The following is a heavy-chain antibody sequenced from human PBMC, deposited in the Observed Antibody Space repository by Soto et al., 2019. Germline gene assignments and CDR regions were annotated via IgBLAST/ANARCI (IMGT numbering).Heavy chain of an antibody. D-gene: IGHD1-26*01. V-gene: IGHV4-59*01. Sequence: SETLSLTCTVSGGSISSYYWSWVRQPPGKGLEYIGYIYYSGSTNYNPSLKSRVTISVDTSKKQFSLKLSFVTAADTAVYYCARSLYSGSYTNWFDPWGQGTLVTVSS. J-gene: IGHJ5*02. CDR2: IYYSGST. CDR3: ARSLYSGSYTNWFDP. CDR1: GGSISSYY.